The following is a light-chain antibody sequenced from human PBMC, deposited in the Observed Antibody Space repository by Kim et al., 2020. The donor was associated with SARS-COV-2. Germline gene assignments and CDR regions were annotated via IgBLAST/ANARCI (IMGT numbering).Light chain of an antibody. V-gene: IGLV2-11*01. J-gene: IGLJ3*02. Sequence: SVTISCTGTSSDVGGYNYVSWYQQHPGKAPKLMIYDVSKRPSGVPDRFSGSKSGNTASLTISGLQAEDEADYYCCSYAGSYTCWVFGGGTKVTVL. CDR3: CSYAGSYTCWV. CDR2: DVS. CDR1: SSDVGGYNY.